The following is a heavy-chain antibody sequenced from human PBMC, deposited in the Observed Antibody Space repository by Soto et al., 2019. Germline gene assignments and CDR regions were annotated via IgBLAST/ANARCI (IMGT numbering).Heavy chain of an antibody. Sequence: ESGGGVVPPGRSLRLSCAASGFTFSNYAMHWVRQAAGKGLEWVAVISYDGRNKYYVDSVKGRFTISRDNSKNPLYLEMNSLRTEDTAVFYCARDRTTIILVYYYDMDVWGQGTTVTVSS. V-gene: IGHV3-30*04. CDR2: ISYDGRNK. CDR1: GFTFSNYA. CDR3: ARDRTTIILVYYYDMDV. J-gene: IGHJ6*02. D-gene: IGHD3-16*01.